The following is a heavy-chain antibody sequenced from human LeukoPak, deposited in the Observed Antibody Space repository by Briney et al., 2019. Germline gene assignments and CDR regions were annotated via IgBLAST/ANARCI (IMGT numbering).Heavy chain of an antibody. V-gene: IGHV5-51*01. CDR1: GYSFTSYW. CDR2: IYPGDSDT. Sequence: GESLKISCKGSGYSFTSYWIGWVRQMPGKGLEWMGIIYPGDSDTRSCPSFQGQVTISADESISTAYLQWNSLKASDTAMYYCVRHKYSLNYCSSTSCNKSSYYYYYGMDVWGQGTTVTVSS. D-gene: IGHD2-2*01. CDR3: VRHKYSLNYCSSTSCNKSSYYYYYGMDV. J-gene: IGHJ6*02.